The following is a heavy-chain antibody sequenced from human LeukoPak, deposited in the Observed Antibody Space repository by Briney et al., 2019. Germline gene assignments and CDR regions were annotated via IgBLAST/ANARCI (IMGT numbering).Heavy chain of an antibody. J-gene: IGHJ4*02. Sequence: PSETLSLTCTVSGGSISSSSYYWGWIRQPPGKGLEWIGSIYYSGSTYYNPSLKSRVTISVDTSKNQFSLKLSSVTAADTAVYYCALGELSERYYFDYWGQGTLVTVSS. D-gene: IGHD3-16*02. CDR1: GGSISSSSYY. CDR2: IYYSGST. CDR3: ALGELSERYYFDY. V-gene: IGHV4-39*01.